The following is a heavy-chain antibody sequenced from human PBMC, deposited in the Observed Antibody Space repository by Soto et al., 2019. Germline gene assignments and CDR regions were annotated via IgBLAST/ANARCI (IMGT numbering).Heavy chain of an antibody. CDR1: GGSISNNY. CDR2: IYSNGRT. J-gene: IGHJ1*01. D-gene: IGHD4-17*01. Sequence: QVQLQESGPRLVKPSETLSLTCNVSGGSISNNYWTWIRQPAGKGLEWIGRIYSNGRTNFNPSLKSRISMSIDTSKNQFSLKLTSVTAADTAVYYCARSYRDSYEHWGQGTLVTVSP. V-gene: IGHV4-4*07. CDR3: ARSYRDSYEH.